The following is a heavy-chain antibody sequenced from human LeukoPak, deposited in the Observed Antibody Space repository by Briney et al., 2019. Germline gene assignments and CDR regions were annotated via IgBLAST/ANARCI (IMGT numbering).Heavy chain of an antibody. V-gene: IGHV4-34*01. CDR3: ARGDWAKYYDFWSGYYGSWFDP. CDR2: INHSGRT. Sequence: PSETLSLTCAVYGGSFSGYYWSWIRQPPGKGLEWVGEINHSGRTNYNPYLKSRVTISVDTSKNQFSQKLSSVTAAHTSVYYCARGDWAKYYDFWSGYYGSWFDPWGQGTLVTVSS. CDR1: GGSFSGYY. D-gene: IGHD3-3*01. J-gene: IGHJ5*02.